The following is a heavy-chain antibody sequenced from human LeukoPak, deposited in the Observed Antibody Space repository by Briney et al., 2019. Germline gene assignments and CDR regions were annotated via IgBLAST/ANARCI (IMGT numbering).Heavy chain of an antibody. J-gene: IGHJ3*02. D-gene: IGHD3-22*01. Sequence: ASVKVSCKTSGYTFTSYDINWVRQATGQGLEWMGGMDGISGKTAYAQKFLGRVTITRNTSISTAYMELSSLTSEDTAVYYCARLYYYASSGYDALDIWGQGIMVTVSS. V-gene: IGHV1-8*01. CDR1: GYTFTSYD. CDR2: MDGISGKT. CDR3: ARLYYYASSGYDALDI.